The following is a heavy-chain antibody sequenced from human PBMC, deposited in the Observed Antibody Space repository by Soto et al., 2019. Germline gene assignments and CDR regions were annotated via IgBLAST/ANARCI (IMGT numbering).Heavy chain of an antibody. Sequence: PSETLSLTCTVSGGSVSSSNYYWGWIRQSPGKGLEWIGSIYYSGSTYYNPSLESRVTISVDKSKNQFSLKVISVTAADTAVYYCARLEGLATISYYFDYWGQETLVTVSS. V-gene: IGHV4-39*01. CDR2: IYYSGST. CDR1: GGSVSSSNYY. D-gene: IGHD3-9*01. J-gene: IGHJ4*02. CDR3: ARLEGLATISYYFDY.